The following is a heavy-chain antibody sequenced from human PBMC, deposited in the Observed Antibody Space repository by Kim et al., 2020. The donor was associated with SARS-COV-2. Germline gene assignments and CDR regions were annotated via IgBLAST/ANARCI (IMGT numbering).Heavy chain of an antibody. CDR2: ISWNSGSI. Sequence: GGSLRLSCAASGFTFDDYAMHWVRQAPGKGLEWVSGISWNSGSIGYADSVKGRFTISRDNAKNSLYLQMNTLRAEDTALYYCAKDRAAAARYYFDYWGQG. J-gene: IGHJ4*02. CDR3: AKDRAAAARYYFDY. D-gene: IGHD6-13*01. CDR1: GFTFDDYA. V-gene: IGHV3-9*01.